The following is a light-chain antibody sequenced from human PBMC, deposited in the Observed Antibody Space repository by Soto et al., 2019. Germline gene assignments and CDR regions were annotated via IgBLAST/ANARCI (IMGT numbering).Light chain of an antibody. V-gene: IGKV3-15*01. CDR3: QQYNNWPRT. J-gene: IGKJ1*01. Sequence: ETVMTQSPATLSVSPGERATLSCRASQSIRSTLAWFQQKPGQAPRLLIYDASKRATGIPARLSGSGSGTVLTLTISSLQSEDCAVYYCQQYNNWPRTFGQGTIVDIK. CDR1: QSIRST. CDR2: DAS.